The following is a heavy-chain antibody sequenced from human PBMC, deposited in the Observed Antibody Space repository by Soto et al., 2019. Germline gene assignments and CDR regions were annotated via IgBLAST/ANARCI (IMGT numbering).Heavy chain of an antibody. V-gene: IGHV4-31*03. CDR2: IYYNERT. CDR1: GGSIDSGGFY. CDR3: ARRRSGDLDY. Sequence: SETLSLTCTVSGGSIDSGGFYWNWIRQLPGKGLEWIGYIYYNERTDFNPSLKSRVTMSVDTSKNQFSLKLSSVTAADTAVYYCARRRSGDLDYWGQGTLVTV. J-gene: IGHJ4*02. D-gene: IGHD2-15*01.